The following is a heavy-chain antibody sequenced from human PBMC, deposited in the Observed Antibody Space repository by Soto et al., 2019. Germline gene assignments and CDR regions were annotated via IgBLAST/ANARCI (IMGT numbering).Heavy chain of an antibody. V-gene: IGHV3-23*01. CDR2: ISSTGGTT. D-gene: IGHD2-15*01. CDR1: GFTFASYT. CDR3: ANYSVVPCARPGGRGGLFES. Sequence: EVRLLESGGSLEKPGGSLRLSCGASGFTFASYTMAWVRQAPGKGLEWVSMISSTGGTTYYADSVKGRFTISRDNSRDTLYLQMNSLRADDTAVSYCANYSVVPCARPGGRGGLFESWGQGTEVIVSS. J-gene: IGHJ4*02.